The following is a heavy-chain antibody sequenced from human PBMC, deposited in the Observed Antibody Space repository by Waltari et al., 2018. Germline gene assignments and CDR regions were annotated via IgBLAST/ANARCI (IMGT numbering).Heavy chain of an antibody. D-gene: IGHD3-3*01. Sequence: EVQLVESGGGLVQPGGSLRLSCAASGFTFSSYWMSWVRQAPGKGLEWVANIKQDGSEKYYVDSVKGRFTISRDNAKNSLYLQMNSLRAEDTAVYYCARIRIDNYDFWSGYYTLYYFDYWGQGTLVTVSS. V-gene: IGHV3-7*01. J-gene: IGHJ4*02. CDR2: IKQDGSEK. CDR3: ARIRIDNYDFWSGYYTLYYFDY. CDR1: GFTFSSYW.